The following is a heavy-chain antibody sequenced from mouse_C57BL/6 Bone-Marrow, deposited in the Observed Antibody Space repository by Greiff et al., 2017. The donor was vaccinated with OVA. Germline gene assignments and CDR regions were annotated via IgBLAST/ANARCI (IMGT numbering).Heavy chain of an antibody. Sequence: QVQLQQSGPELVKPGASVKISCKASGYAFSSSWMNWVKQRPGKGLEWIGRIYPGDGDTNYNGKFKGKATLTADKSSSTAYMQLSSLTSEDSAVYFCAPYDGYSRGFAYWGQGTLVTVSA. CDR2: IYPGDGDT. J-gene: IGHJ3*01. CDR3: APYDGYSRGFAY. D-gene: IGHD2-3*01. V-gene: IGHV1-82*01. CDR1: GYAFSSSW.